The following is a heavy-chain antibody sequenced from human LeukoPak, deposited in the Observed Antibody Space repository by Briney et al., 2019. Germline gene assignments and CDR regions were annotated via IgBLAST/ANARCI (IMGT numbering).Heavy chain of an antibody. D-gene: IGHD1-20*01. V-gene: IGHV4-39*07. Sequence: SETLSLICTVSGGSLNSGANYWAWISQPPGKGLEWIGTIYYSGSTYYNPSLNSRVTMSLDTSKNQYCLKLTSVTAADTAVLYRARKAYNWTVDAFDIWGQGTMVTVSS. CDR2: IYYSGST. J-gene: IGHJ3*02. CDR1: GGSLNSGANY. CDR3: ARKAYNWTVDAFDI.